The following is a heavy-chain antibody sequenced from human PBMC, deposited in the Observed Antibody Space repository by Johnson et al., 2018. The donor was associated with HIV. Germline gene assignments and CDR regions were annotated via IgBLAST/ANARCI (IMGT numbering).Heavy chain of an antibody. CDR3: TTVEYGSGSPL. D-gene: IGHD3-10*01. CDR2: ISYDGSKK. V-gene: IGHV3-30*03. J-gene: IGHJ3*01. Sequence: QVQLVESGGGVVQPGKSLTLSCVGSGLSFSNFGIHWVRQAPGKGPEWVAVISYDGSKKYYADSVRGRFTISRDNSKNTLYLQMNSLKTEDTAVYYCTTVEYGSGSPLWGQGTMVTVSS. CDR1: GLSFSNFG.